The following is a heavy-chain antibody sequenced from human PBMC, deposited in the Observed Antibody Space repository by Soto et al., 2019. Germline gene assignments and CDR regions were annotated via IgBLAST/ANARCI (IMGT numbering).Heavy chain of an antibody. D-gene: IGHD3-9*01. J-gene: IGHJ6*02. Sequence: SETLSLTCTVSGGSISSYYWSWIRQPPGKGLEWIGYIYYSGSTNYNPSLKSRVTISVDTSKNQFSLKLSSVTAADTAVYYCAGGGDILTGPYYYGMDVWGQGTAVTVSS. V-gene: IGHV4-59*01. CDR3: AGGGDILTGPYYYGMDV. CDR1: GGSISSYY. CDR2: IYYSGST.